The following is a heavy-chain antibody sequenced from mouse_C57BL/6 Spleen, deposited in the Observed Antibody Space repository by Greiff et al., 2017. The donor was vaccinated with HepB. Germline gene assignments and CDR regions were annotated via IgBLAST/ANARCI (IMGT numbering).Heavy chain of an antibody. J-gene: IGHJ2*01. V-gene: IGHV2-2*01. CDR1: GFSLTSYG. CDR3: AREGATTVVLDY. Sequence: VQLQQSGPGLVQPSQSLSITCTVSGFSLTSYGVHWVRQSPGKGLEWLGVIWSGGSTDYNAAFISRLSISKDNSKSQVFFKMNSLQAEDTAIYYCAREGATTVVLDYWGQGTTLTVSS. CDR2: IWSGGST. D-gene: IGHD1-1*01.